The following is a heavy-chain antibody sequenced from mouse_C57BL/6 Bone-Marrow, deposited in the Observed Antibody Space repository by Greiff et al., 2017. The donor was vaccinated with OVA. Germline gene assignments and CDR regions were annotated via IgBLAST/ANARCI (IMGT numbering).Heavy chain of an antibody. V-gene: IGHV5-6*01. J-gene: IGHJ2*01. CDR1: GFTFSSYG. Sequence: EVKLVESGGDLVKPGGSLKLSCAASGFTFSSYGMSWVRQTPDKRLEWVATISSGGSYTYYPDSVKGRFTISRDNAKNTLYLQMSSLKSEDTAMYYCARQSSGYWGQGTTLTVSS. CDR2: ISSGGSYT. CDR3: ARQSSGY. D-gene: IGHD1-3*01.